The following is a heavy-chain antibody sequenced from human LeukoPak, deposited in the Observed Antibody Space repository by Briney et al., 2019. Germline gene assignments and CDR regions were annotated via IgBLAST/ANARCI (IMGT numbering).Heavy chain of an antibody. CDR3: ARVGCSGGSCYDDAFDI. CDR2: IYYSGST. CDR1: GGSIGSYY. D-gene: IGHD2-15*01. V-gene: IGHV4-59*01. J-gene: IGHJ3*02. Sequence: PSETLSLTCTVSGGSIGSYYWSWIRQPPGKGLEWIGYIYYSGSTNYNPSLKSRVTISVDTSKNQFFLKLSSVTAADTAVYYCARVGCSGGSCYDDAFDIWGQGTMVTVSS.